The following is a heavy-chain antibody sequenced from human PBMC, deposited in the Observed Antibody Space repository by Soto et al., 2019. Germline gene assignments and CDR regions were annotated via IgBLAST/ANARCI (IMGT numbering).Heavy chain of an antibody. V-gene: IGHV4-59*01. CDR1: GGSISSYY. Sequence: SETLSLTCTVSGGSISSYYWSWIRQPPGKGLERIGYIYYSGSTNYNPSLKSRVTISVDTSKNQFSLKLSSVTAADTAVYYCARGGDYVSRLFDYWGQGTLVTSPQ. D-gene: IGHD2-21*02. CDR2: IYYSGST. CDR3: ARGGDYVSRLFDY. J-gene: IGHJ4*02.